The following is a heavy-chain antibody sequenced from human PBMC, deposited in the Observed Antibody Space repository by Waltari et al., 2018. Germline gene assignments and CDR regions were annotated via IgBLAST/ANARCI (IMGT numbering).Heavy chain of an antibody. J-gene: IGHJ4*02. V-gene: IGHV3-74*01. CDR2: INSDGSST. CDR1: GFPFSSYW. Sequence: EVQLVESGGGLVQPGGSLRLSCAASGFPFSSYWMHWVRQAPGKGRVWVSRINSDGSSTSYADSVKGRFTISRDNTKNTLYLQMNSLRAEDTAVYYCARGGGDLFDYWGQGTLVTVSS. CDR3: ARGGGDLFDY. D-gene: IGHD4-17*01.